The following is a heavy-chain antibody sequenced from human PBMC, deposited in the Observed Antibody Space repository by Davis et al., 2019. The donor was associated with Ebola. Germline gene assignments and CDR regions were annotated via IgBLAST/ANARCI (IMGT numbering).Heavy chain of an antibody. CDR2: IYYSGST. J-gene: IGHJ6*02. D-gene: IGHD1-14*01. CDR3: ARDRGTLYGMDV. V-gene: IGHV4-59*01. Sequence: MPSETLSLTCTVSGGPISSYYWSWIRQPPGKGLEWIGYIYYSGSTNYNPSLKSRVTISVDTSKNQFSLKLSSVTAADTAVYYCARDRGTLYGMDVWGQGTTVTVSS. CDR1: GGPISSYY.